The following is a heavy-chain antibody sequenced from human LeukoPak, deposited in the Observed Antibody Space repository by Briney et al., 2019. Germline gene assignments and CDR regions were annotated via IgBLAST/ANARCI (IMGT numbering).Heavy chain of an antibody. J-gene: IGHJ6*03. V-gene: IGHV3-21*01. CDR1: GFTFSSYS. D-gene: IGHD6-13*01. Sequence: PGGSLRLSCAASGFTFSSYSMNWVRQAPGKGLEWVSSISGSSYIYYADSVKGRFTISRDNAKNSLYLQMNSLRAEDTAVYYCARDIAAAGTPYYMDVWGKGTTVTVSS. CDR2: ISGSSYI. CDR3: ARDIAAAGTPYYMDV.